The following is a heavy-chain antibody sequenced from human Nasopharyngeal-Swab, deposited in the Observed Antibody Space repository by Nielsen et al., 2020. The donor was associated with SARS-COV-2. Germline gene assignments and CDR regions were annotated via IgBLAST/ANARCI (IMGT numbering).Heavy chain of an antibody. V-gene: IGHV4-34*01. D-gene: IGHD6-13*01. Sequence: SETLPLTCAVYGGSFSGYYWSWIRQPPGKGLEWIGEINHSGSTNYNPSLKSRVTISADTSKNQFSLKLSSVTAADTAVYYCARRVKYSSSWYKRLSWFDPWGQGTLVTVSS. CDR2: INHSGST. CDR3: ARRVKYSSSWYKRLSWFDP. CDR1: GGSFSGYY. J-gene: IGHJ5*02.